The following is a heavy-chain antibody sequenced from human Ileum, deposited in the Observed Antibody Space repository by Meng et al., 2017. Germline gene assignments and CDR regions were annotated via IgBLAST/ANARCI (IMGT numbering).Heavy chain of an antibody. D-gene: IGHD2-15*01. Sequence: SETLSLTCTVSGGSLSSYYWTWIRQPPGKGLEWIGYIFYSGSTNYSPSLSSRVTISIDTSKKQFSLKWSSVTAADTAVYYCARDACGGAGCYPGAFDIWGRGTVVTVSS. V-gene: IGHV4-59*01. CDR1: GGSLSSYY. CDR2: IFYSGST. J-gene: IGHJ3*02. CDR3: ARDACGGAGCYPGAFDI.